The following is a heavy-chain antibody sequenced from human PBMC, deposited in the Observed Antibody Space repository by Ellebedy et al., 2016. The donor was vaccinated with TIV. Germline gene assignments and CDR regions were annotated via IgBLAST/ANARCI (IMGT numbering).Heavy chain of an antibody. J-gene: IGHJ6*03. CDR2: ISYSGTT. V-gene: IGHV4-39*01. CDR1: GDSVDNAYNY. CDR3: ARRRGPPSRNYFYYYMDV. Sequence: SETLSLTXTVSGDSVDNAYNYWSWIRQPPGKGLEWVGTISYSGTTYYNSSLKSRATISVDTSNKQLSLRLDFVTAADTAVYFCARRRGPPSRNYFYYYMDVWGKGTTVAVSS.